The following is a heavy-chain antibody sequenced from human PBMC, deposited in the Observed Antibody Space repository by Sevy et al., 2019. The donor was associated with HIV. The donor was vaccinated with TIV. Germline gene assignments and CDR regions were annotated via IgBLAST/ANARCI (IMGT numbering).Heavy chain of an antibody. D-gene: IGHD2-2*01. V-gene: IGHV1-69*13. CDR1: GGTFSSYA. CDR3: ADGVYCSSTSCQPAHYGMDV. J-gene: IGHJ6*02. Sequence: ASVKVSCKASGGTFSSYAFSWVRQAPGQGLEWMGGIIPIFGTANYAQKFQGRVTITADESTSTAYMELSSLRSEDTAVYYCADGVYCSSTSCQPAHYGMDVWGQGTTVTVSS. CDR2: IIPIFGTA.